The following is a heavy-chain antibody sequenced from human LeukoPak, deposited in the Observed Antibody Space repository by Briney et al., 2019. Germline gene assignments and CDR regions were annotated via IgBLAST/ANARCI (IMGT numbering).Heavy chain of an antibody. CDR2: FDPEDGET. CDR1: GYTFTELS. Sequence: WASVKVSCKVSGYTFTELSMHWVRQAPGKGLEWMGGFDPEDGETIYAQKFQGRVTMTEDTSTDTAYMELSSLRSEDTAVYYCATDSVTTYYYGMDVWGQGTTVTVSS. CDR3: ATDSVTTYYYGMDV. D-gene: IGHD4-11*01. V-gene: IGHV1-24*01. J-gene: IGHJ6*02.